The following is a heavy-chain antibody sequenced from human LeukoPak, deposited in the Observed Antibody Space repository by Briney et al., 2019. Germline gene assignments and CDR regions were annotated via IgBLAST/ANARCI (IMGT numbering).Heavy chain of an antibody. V-gene: IGHV1-24*01. J-gene: IGHJ4*02. CDR1: GYTLTELS. D-gene: IGHD6-13*01. CDR3: ARVPYSSSWYKSDFDY. CDR2: FDPEDGET. Sequence: GASVKVSCEVSGYTLTELSMHWVRQAPGKGLEWMGGFDPEDGETIYAQKFQGRVTMTEDTSTDTAHMELSSLRSEDTAVYYCARVPYSSSWYKSDFDYWGQGTLVTVSS.